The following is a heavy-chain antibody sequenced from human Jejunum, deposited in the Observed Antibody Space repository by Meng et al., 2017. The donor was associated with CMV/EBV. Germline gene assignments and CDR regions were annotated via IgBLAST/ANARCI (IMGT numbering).Heavy chain of an antibody. CDR3: ARQPGSLAY. V-gene: IGHV3-30-3*01. CDR1: GFPFSAHA. CDR2: KSDDGSNE. Sequence: VASWERGALPGESLDPAFTASGFPFSAHAMHWVRQPPGKGLEWVAVKSDDGSNEYYADSVKGRFTISRDNSKNTLYLQMNNLRAADTAVYYCARQPGSLAYWGQGTLVTVSS. J-gene: IGHJ4*02.